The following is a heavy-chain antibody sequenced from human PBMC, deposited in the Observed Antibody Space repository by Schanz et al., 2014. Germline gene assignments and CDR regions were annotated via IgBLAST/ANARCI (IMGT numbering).Heavy chain of an antibody. Sequence: QVQLVESGGGVVQPGRSLRLSCAASGFTFSSYGMHWVRQAPGKGLEWVAIIWYDGSNKYYADSVKGRFTISRDNPKNTLYLQMNSLRAEDTAVYYCARDGAELYYFDDWGQGTLVTVSS. J-gene: IGHJ4*02. CDR3: ARDGAELYYFDD. V-gene: IGHV3-33*01. D-gene: IGHD1-1*01. CDR1: GFTFSSYG. CDR2: IWYDGSNK.